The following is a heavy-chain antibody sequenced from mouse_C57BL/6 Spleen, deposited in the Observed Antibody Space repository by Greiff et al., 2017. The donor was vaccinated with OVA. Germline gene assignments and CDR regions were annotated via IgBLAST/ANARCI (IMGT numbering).Heavy chain of an antibody. J-gene: IGHJ4*01. CDR3: AKHANWYAMDY. V-gene: IGHV2-9*01. D-gene: IGHD4-1*01. Sequence: VKLVESGPGLVAPSQCLSITCTVSGFSFTSYGVDWVRQPPGKGLEWLGVIWGGGSTNYNSALMSRLSISKVNSKSQVFFKMNSQQTDYTAMYYSAKHANWYAMDYWGQGTSVTVSS. CDR1: GFSFTSYG. CDR2: IWGGGST.